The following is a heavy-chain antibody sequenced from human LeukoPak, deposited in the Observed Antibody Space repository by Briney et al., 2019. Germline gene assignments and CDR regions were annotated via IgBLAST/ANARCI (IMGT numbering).Heavy chain of an antibody. V-gene: IGHV3-7*02. Sequence: GGSLRLSCAASGFTFTTYWMGWVRQAPGKGLEWVSNIKQDGSEQYYVDSVKGRFTISRDNAKNSLSLQMNSLRAEDTAVYYCARPLMYYYGSETYFWFDPWGQGTLVTVSS. D-gene: IGHD3-10*01. J-gene: IGHJ5*02. CDR2: IKQDGSEQ. CDR1: GFTFTTYW. CDR3: ARPLMYYYGSETYFWFDP.